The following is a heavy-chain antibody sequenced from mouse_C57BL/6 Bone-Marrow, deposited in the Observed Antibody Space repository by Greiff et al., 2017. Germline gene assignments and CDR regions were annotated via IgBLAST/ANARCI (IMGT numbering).Heavy chain of an antibody. V-gene: IGHV10-1*01. Sequence: EVKVVESGGGLVQPKGSLKLSCAASGFSFNTYAMNWVRQAPGKGLEWVARIRSKSNNYATYYADSVKDRFTISRDDSESMLYLQMNNLKTEDTAMYYCVRHDSDYAMDYWGQGTSVTVSS. CDR1: GFSFNTYA. D-gene: IGHD2-4*01. J-gene: IGHJ4*01. CDR3: VRHDSDYAMDY. CDR2: IRSKSNNYAT.